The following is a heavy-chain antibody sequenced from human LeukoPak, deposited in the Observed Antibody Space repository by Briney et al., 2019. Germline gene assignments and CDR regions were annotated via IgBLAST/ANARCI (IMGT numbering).Heavy chain of an antibody. J-gene: IGHJ4*02. CDR1: GFTFSSYG. CDR2: ISYDGSNK. V-gene: IGHV3-30*18. Sequence: GGSLRLSCAASGFTFSSYGMHWVRQAPGKGLEWVAVISYDGSNKYYADSVKGRFTISRDNSKNTLYLQMNSLRAEDTAVYYCAKGGYSSSWTFDYWGQRTLVTVSS. CDR3: AKGGYSSSWTFDY. D-gene: IGHD6-6*01.